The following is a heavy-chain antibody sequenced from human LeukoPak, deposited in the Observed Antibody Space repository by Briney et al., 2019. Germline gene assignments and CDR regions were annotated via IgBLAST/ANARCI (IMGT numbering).Heavy chain of an antibody. V-gene: IGHV3-9*01. CDR3: AKLIAVAGTDY. Sequence: TGGSLRLSCAASGFTFDDYAMHWVRQAPGKGLEWVSGISWNSGSIGYADSVKGRFTISRDNAKNSLYLQMNSLRAEDTALYHCAKLIAVAGTDYWGQGTLVTVSS. D-gene: IGHD6-19*01. CDR2: ISWNSGSI. CDR1: GFTFDDYA. J-gene: IGHJ4*02.